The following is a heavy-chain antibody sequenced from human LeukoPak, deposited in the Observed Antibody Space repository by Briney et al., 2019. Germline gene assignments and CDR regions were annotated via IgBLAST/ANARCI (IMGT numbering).Heavy chain of an antibody. Sequence: GGSLRLSCAASGFTFSSYGMHWVRQAPGKGLEWVAVISYDGSNKYYADSMKGRFTISRDNSKNTLYLQMNSLRAEDTAVYYCARGPGIAVAGVFDYWGQGSLVTVSS. CDR1: GFTFSSYG. V-gene: IGHV3-30*03. CDR3: ARGPGIAVAGVFDY. J-gene: IGHJ4*02. CDR2: ISYDGSNK. D-gene: IGHD6-19*01.